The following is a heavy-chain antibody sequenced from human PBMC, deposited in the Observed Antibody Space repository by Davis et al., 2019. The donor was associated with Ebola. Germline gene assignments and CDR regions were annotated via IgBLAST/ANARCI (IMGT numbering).Heavy chain of an antibody. CDR2: ISSGGFTI. J-gene: IGHJ4*02. Sequence: GESLKIPCAASGFTFRDYYMSWIRQSPGKGLEWLSFISSGGFTISYADSVKGRFTISRDNAKNSLYLHMNSLRAEDTALYYCARVLTSDYSPPDHWGQGTLVTVSS. CDR1: GFTFRDYY. CDR3: ARVLTSDYSPPDH. V-gene: IGHV3-11*01. D-gene: IGHD2-21*01.